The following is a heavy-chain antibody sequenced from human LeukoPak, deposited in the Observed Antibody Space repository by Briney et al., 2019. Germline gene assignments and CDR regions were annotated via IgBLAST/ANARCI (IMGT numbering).Heavy chain of an antibody. Sequence: SETLSLTCAVYGGSFSGYYWSWIRQPPGKGLEWIGEINHSGSTNYNPSLKSRVTISVDTSKNQFSLKLNSVTAADTAVYYCVFYGSGRAPFDYWGQGTLVTVSS. CDR2: INHSGST. J-gene: IGHJ4*02. D-gene: IGHD3-10*01. V-gene: IGHV4-34*01. CDR1: GGSFSGYY. CDR3: VFYGSGRAPFDY.